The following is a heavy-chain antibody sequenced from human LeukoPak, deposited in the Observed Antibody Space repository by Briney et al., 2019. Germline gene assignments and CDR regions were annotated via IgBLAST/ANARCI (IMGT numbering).Heavy chain of an antibody. D-gene: IGHD4-23*01. CDR2: IYHSGST. J-gene: IGHJ3*02. CDR3: ARGEVTPTGAFDI. V-gene: IGHV4-4*07. CDR1: GGSISSYY. Sequence: SETLSLTCTVSGGSISSYYWSWIRQPAGKGLEWIGRIYHSGSTYYNPSLKSRVTISVDTSKNQFSLKLSSVTAADTAVYYCARGEVTPTGAFDIWGQGTMATVSS.